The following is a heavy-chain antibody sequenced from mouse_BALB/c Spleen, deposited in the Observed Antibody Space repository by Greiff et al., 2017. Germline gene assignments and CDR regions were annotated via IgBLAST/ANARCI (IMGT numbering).Heavy chain of an antibody. CDR2: INSNGGST. J-gene: IGHJ3*01. Sequence: EVQLVESGGGLVQPGGSLKLSCAASGFTFSSYGMSWVRQTPDKRLELVATINSNGGSTYYPDSVKGRFTISRDNAKNTLYLQMSSLKSEDTAMYYCARDPEVPAWFAYWGQGTLVTVSA. CDR1: GFTFSSYG. D-gene: IGHD2-14*01. CDR3: ARDPEVPAWFAY. V-gene: IGHV5-6-3*01.